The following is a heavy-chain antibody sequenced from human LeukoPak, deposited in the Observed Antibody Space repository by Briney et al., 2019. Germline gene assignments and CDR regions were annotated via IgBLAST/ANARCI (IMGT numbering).Heavy chain of an antibody. V-gene: IGHV3-73*01. CDR1: GFSFSASS. D-gene: IGHD3-10*01. J-gene: IGHJ4*02. Sequence: GGSLRLSCAASGFSFSASSVHWVRQASGKGLEWVGRIRSKRNNYATEYAVSVEGRFTISRDDSKNTVYLQMNSLKIEDTAVYYCTRLRGEKASGDYWGQGTLVTVSS. CDR2: IRSKRNNYAT. CDR3: TRLRGEKASGDY.